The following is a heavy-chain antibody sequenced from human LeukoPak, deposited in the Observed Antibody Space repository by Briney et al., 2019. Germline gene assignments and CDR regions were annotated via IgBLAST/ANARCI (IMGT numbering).Heavy chain of an antibody. Sequence: GGSLRLSCAASGFSFSSHGMSWVRQAPGKGLEWVSGIIGGAGSTYYADSVKGRFTISRDNAKNSLYLQMNSLRAEDTAVYYCAREMATIMAFDYWGQGTLVTVSS. CDR3: AREMATIMAFDY. D-gene: IGHD5-24*01. CDR1: GFSFSSHG. J-gene: IGHJ4*02. V-gene: IGHV3-23*01. CDR2: IIGGAGST.